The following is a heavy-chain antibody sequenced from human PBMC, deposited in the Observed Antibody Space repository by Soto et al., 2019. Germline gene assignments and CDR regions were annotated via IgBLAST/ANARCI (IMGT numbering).Heavy chain of an antibody. CDR1: GGSISSGGYS. J-gene: IGHJ5*02. D-gene: IGHD3-9*01. V-gene: IGHV4-30-2*01. Sequence: QLQLQESGSGLVKPSQTLSLTCAVSGGSISSGGYSWSWIRQPPGKGLEWIGYIYHSGSTYYNPALKRRVTISVDGSENQFSLKLSPVTAADTGVYYCARGGDILTGYDTTARWFDPWGQGTLVTVSS. CDR2: IYHSGST. CDR3: ARGGDILTGYDTTARWFDP.